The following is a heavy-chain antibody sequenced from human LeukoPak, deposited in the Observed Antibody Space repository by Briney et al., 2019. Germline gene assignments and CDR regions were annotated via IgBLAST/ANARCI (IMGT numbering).Heavy chain of an antibody. CDR1: GGSISNYF. D-gene: IGHD6-19*01. CDR3: VRHTISGWYQVVY. J-gene: IGHJ4*02. CDR2: ITYSGST. Sequence: PSETLSLTCTVSGGSISNYFWSWIRQPPGKGLEWIGYITYSGSTDHNPSLKSRVTISVDASKNQFSLKLTSVTAADTAVYYCVRHTISGWYQVVYWGQGTLVTVSS. V-gene: IGHV4-59*01.